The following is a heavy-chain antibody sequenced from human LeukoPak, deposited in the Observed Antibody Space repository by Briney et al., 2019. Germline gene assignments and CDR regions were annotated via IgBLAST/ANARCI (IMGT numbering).Heavy chain of an antibody. CDR2: IRYDGSNK. J-gene: IGHJ6*03. Sequence: GGSLRLSCAASGFTFSSYGMHWVRQAPGKGLEWVAFIRYDGSNKYYADSVKGRFTISRDNSKNTLYLQMNSLRAEDTAVYYCAKNYYDSSGYYYGDYYYYMDVWGKGTTVTISS. D-gene: IGHD3-22*01. V-gene: IGHV3-30*02. CDR3: AKNYYDSSGYYYGDYYYYMDV. CDR1: GFTFSSYG.